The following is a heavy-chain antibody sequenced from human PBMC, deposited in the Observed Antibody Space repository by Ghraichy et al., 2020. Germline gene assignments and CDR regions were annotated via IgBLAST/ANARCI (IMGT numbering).Heavy chain of an antibody. CDR2: IRYDGSNE. D-gene: IGHD3-10*01. CDR3: AKDILAGVI. J-gene: IGHJ3*02. Sequence: GGSLRLSCAASGFTFRSYGMHWVRQAPGKGLEWVTFIRYDGSNEYYADSVKGRFTISRDNSKSTLYLQMNSLRPEDTAVYYCAKDILAGVIWGQGTMVTVSS. V-gene: IGHV3-30*02. CDR1: GFTFRSYG.